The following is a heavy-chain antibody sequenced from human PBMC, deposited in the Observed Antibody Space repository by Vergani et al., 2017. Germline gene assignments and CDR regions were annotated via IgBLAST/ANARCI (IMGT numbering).Heavy chain of an antibody. V-gene: IGHV3-13*01. CDR3: ARAVSTTVGDPTGY. CDR2: IGTAGDT. J-gene: IGHJ4*02. Sequence: EMQLVESGGGLVQPGGSLRLSCAASGFTFSSYDMHWVRQATGKGLEWVSAIGTAGDTYYPGSVKGRFTISRENAKNSLYLQMNSLRAGDTAIYYCARAVSTTVGDPTGYWGQGTLVTVSS. CDR1: GFTFSSYD. D-gene: IGHD4-23*01.